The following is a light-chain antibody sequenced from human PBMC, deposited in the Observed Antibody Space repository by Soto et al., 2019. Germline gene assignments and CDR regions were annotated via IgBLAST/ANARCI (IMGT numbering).Light chain of an antibody. CDR3: QQRSHWVT. CDR1: SSN. Sequence: SSNLAWYQQKPGQAPRLLIYDASKRATGIPARFSGSGSGTDFTLTISSLEPEDFAVYYCQQRSHWVTFGQGTRLEIK. V-gene: IGKV3-11*01. CDR2: DAS. J-gene: IGKJ5*01.